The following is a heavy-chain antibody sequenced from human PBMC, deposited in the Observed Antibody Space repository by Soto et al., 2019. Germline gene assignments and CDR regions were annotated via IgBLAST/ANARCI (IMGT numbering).Heavy chain of an antibody. CDR3: ARDFYGSSTWYFSVDS. Sequence: GGSLRLSCAASGFSFSSYSMNWFRQAPGKGLEWVSYISSSSNTIYYADSVKGRFTISRDNAKNSLYLQMNSLRAEDTAVYYCARDFYGSSTWYFSVDSWGQGTLVTVSS. V-gene: IGHV3-48*01. D-gene: IGHD6-13*01. J-gene: IGHJ4*02. CDR2: ISSSSNTI. CDR1: GFSFSSYS.